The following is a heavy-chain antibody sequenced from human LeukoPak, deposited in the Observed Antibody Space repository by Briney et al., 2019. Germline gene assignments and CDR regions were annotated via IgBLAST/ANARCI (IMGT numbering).Heavy chain of an antibody. V-gene: IGHV3-74*01. J-gene: IGHJ4*02. D-gene: IGHD3-10*01. CDR1: GFTFSNYW. Sequence: GGALRLSCAASGFTFSNYWEHWVRQAPVKGLVWVSRINRDGSTTNYADSVKGRFTVSRDNAKNTLNLQMNSLRAEDTAVYYCARDRKSGESSEIDFWGQGTLVTVSS. CDR2: INRDGSTT. CDR3: ARDRKSGESSEIDF.